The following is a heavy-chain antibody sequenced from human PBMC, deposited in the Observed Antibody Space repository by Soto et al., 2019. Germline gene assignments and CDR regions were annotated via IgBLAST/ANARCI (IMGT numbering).Heavy chain of an antibody. CDR1: GFTFYSYA. V-gene: IGHV3-30-3*01. CDR3: ARDHPHNY. J-gene: IGHJ4*02. CDR2: ISYDGSNK. Sequence: GGSLRLSCSASGFTFYSYAMHWVRQAPGKGLEWVAVISYDGSNKYYADSVKGRFTISRDNSKNTLYLQMNSLRAEDTAVYYCARDHPHNYRGQGTLVTGSS.